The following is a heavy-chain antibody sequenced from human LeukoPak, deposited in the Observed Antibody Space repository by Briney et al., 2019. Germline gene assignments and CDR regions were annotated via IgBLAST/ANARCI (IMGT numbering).Heavy chain of an antibody. D-gene: IGHD3-22*01. Sequence: GGSLRLSCAASGFTFDDYAMHWVRQAPGKGLEWVSGISWNSGSIGYADSVKGRFTISRDNAKNSLYLQMNSLRAEDTALYYCAKDGGYLSLYYFDYWGQGTLVTVSS. CDR3: AKDGGYLSLYYFDY. CDR1: GFTFDDYA. V-gene: IGHV3-9*01. J-gene: IGHJ4*02. CDR2: ISWNSGSI.